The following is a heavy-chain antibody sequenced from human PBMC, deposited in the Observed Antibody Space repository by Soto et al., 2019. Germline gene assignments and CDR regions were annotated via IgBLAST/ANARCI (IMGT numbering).Heavy chain of an antibody. CDR3: ARGGSSSWYKGGDNWFDP. V-gene: IGHV4-61*01. D-gene: IGHD6-13*01. CDR2: IYYSGST. Sequence: PSETLSLTCTVSGGSVSSGSYYWSWIRQPPGKGLEWIGYIYYSGSTNYNPSLKSRVTISVDTSKNQFPLKLSSVTAADTAVYYCARGGSSSWYKGGDNWFDPWGQGTLVTVS. CDR1: GGSVSSGSYY. J-gene: IGHJ5*02.